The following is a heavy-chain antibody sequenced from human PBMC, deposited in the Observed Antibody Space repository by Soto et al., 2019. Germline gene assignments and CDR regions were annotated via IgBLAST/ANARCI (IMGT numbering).Heavy chain of an antibody. V-gene: IGHV1-69*02. CDR2: IIPILGIA. Sequence: ASVKVSCKASGGTFSSYTISWVRQAPGQGLEWMGRIIPILGIANYAQKFQGRVTITADKSTSTAYMELSSLRSEDTAVYYCARFGDYGDYVFDYWGQGTLVTVSS. D-gene: IGHD4-17*01. CDR3: ARFGDYGDYVFDY. J-gene: IGHJ4*02. CDR1: GGTFSSYT.